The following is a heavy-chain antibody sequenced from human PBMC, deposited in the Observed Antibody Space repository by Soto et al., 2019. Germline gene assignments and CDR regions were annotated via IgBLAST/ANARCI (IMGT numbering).Heavy chain of an antibody. CDR3: TSVRITMIVVVITLYYYYYGMDV. D-gene: IGHD3-22*01. V-gene: IGHV3-49*04. Sequence: GSLRLSCTASGFTFGDYAMSWVRQAPGKVLEWVGFIRSKAYGGTTEYAASVKGRFTISRDDSKSIAYLQMNSLKTEDTAVYYCTSVRITMIVVVITLYYYYYGMDVWGQXTTVTVSS. J-gene: IGHJ6*02. CDR2: IRSKAYGGTT. CDR1: GFTFGDYA.